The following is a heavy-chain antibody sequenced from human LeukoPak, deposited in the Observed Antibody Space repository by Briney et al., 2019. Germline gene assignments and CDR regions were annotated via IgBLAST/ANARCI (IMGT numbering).Heavy chain of an antibody. Sequence: ASVKVSCKASGYTFTSYYMHWVRQAPGQGLEWMGIINPSGGSTSYAQKFQGRVTMTRDTSTSTVYMELSSLRSEDTAVYYCVRDATAVAGTPDYYFDYWGQGTLVTVSS. D-gene: IGHD6-19*01. CDR1: GYTFTSYY. J-gene: IGHJ4*02. V-gene: IGHV1-46*01. CDR2: INPSGGST. CDR3: VRDATAVAGTPDYYFDY.